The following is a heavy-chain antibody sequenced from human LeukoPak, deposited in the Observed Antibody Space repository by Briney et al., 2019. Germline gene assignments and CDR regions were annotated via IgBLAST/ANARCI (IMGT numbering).Heavy chain of an antibody. J-gene: IGHJ5*02. CDR3: ARDPLEGIAVAGTFDH. CDR1: GGTFSSYA. D-gene: IGHD6-19*01. CDR2: IIPILGIA. V-gene: IGHV1-69*04. Sequence: ASVKVSCKASGGTFSSYAVSWVRQAPGQGLEWMGRIIPILGIANYAQKFQGRVTITADKSTSTAYMELSSLRSEDTAVYYCARDPLEGIAVAGTFDHWGQGTLVTVSS.